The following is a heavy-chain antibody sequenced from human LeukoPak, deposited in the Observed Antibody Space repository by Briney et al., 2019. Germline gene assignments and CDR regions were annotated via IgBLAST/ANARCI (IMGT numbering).Heavy chain of an antibody. CDR3: ASIEGPHSLAGYDQYYYYGMDV. V-gene: IGHV4-4*02. D-gene: IGHD5-12*01. CDR2: IYHSWNS. J-gene: IGHJ6*02. CDR1: GGSITCTLW. Sequence: PSGTLSITCASPGGSITCTLWWPWVPRPPGRGLEWFADIYHSWNSNYNPSLKSGVTISVDKSNNQFSLNLNSVTAADTAVYYCASIEGPHSLAGYDQYYYYGMDVWGQGTTVTVSS.